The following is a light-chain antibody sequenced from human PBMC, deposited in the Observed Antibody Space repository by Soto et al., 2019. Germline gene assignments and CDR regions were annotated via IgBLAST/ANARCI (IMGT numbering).Light chain of an antibody. J-gene: IGKJ4*01. Sequence: EIVLTQSPGTLSLSPGERATLSCRASQSVNSLYLAWYQQKPGQAPRLLIYGASSRATGIPDRFSGSGSGTDFTLTISRLEPEDFAVYYCPYYSGSQTFGGGTKVDIK. CDR1: QSVNSLY. CDR2: GAS. V-gene: IGKV3-20*01. CDR3: PYYSGSQT.